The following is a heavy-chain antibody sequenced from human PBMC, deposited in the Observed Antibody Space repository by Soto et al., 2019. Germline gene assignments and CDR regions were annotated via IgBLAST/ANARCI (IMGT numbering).Heavy chain of an antibody. CDR1: GFKFDDHV. CDR3: ARSWSGSTSGRVDV. V-gene: IGHV3-9*01. Sequence: GGSLRLSCVASGFKFDDHVMHWVRQVPGKGLEWVGHINWDGYSIGYGDSVRGRFTISRDNAKNTLYLQMNSLRLEDTALYYCARSWSGSTSGRVDVWGRGTTVTVSS. CDR2: INWDGYSI. J-gene: IGHJ6*02. D-gene: IGHD3-3*01.